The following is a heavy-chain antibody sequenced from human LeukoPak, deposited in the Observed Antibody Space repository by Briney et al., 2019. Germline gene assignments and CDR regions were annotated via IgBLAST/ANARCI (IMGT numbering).Heavy chain of an antibody. V-gene: IGHV1-2*02. CDR1: GYTFTGYY. J-gene: IGHJ4*02. CDR2: INPNSGGT. CDR3: ARVVETYYYGSGTELDY. Sequence: ASVKVSCKASGYTFTGYYMHWVRQAPGQGLEWMGWINPNSGGTNYAQKFRGRVTMTRDTSISTAYMELSRLRSDDTAVYYCARVVETYYYGSGTELDYWGQGTLVTVSS. D-gene: IGHD3-10*01.